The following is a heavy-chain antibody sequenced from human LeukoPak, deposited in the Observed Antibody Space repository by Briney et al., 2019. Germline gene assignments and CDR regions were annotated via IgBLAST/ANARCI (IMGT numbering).Heavy chain of an antibody. Sequence: SETLSLTCTVSGGSISSYHWSWIRQPPGKGLEWIGYIYYSGSTNYNPSLKSRVTISRDTSKNQFSLRLSSMTAADTAVYYCARHVGYSYGFHFDYWGQGTQVTVSS. CDR1: GGSISSYH. CDR3: ARHVGYSYGFHFDY. V-gene: IGHV4-59*08. D-gene: IGHD5-18*01. J-gene: IGHJ4*02. CDR2: IYYSGST.